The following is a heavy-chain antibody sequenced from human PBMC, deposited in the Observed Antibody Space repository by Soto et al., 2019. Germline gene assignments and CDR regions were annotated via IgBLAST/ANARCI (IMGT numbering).Heavy chain of an antibody. CDR2: INPNSGGT. Sequence: ASVKVSCKASGYTFTGYYMHWVRQAPGQGLEWMGWINPNSGGTNYAQKFQGWVTMTRDTSTSTAYMELSRLRSDDTAVYYCARGQLAVAGTVGYYFDYWGQGTLVTVSS. J-gene: IGHJ4*02. V-gene: IGHV1-2*04. CDR3: ARGQLAVAGTVGYYFDY. CDR1: GYTFTGYY. D-gene: IGHD6-19*01.